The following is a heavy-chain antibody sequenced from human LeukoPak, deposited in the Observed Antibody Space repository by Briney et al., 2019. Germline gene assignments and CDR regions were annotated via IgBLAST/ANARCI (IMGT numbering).Heavy chain of an antibody. D-gene: IGHD2-8*01. CDR2: GYYSGST. Sequence: SETLSLTCTVSGGSISTYYWSWIRQPPGKGLEWIGYGYYSGSTNYDPSLKSRVTISVDTSKNQFSLKLSSVTAADTAVYYCAQNGQSGFSFDPWGQGTLVTVSS. CDR3: AQNGQSGFSFDP. J-gene: IGHJ5*02. V-gene: IGHV4-59*12. CDR1: GGSISTYY.